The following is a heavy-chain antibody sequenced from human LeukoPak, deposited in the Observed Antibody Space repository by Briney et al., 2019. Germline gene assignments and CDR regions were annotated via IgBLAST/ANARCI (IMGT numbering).Heavy chain of an antibody. CDR1: GYTFTSYS. CDR2: ISAYNGNT. V-gene: IGHV1-18*01. CDR3: ARDYDWNDPSNWFDP. J-gene: IGHJ5*02. Sequence: GASVKVSCKASGYTFTSYSISWVRQAPGQGLEWMGWISAYNGNTNYAQKLQGRVTMTTDTSTSTAYMELRSLRSDDTAVYYCARDYDWNDPSNWFDPWGQGTLVTVSS. D-gene: IGHD1-1*01.